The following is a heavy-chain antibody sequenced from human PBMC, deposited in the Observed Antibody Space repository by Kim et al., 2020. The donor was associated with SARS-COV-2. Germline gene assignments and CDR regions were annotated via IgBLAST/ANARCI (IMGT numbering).Heavy chain of an antibody. J-gene: IGHJ2*01. D-gene: IGHD3-22*01. CDR3: ARESYYYDSSSYDPLKGWYLDL. V-gene: IGHV3-48*02. CDR1: EFTFSSYN. CDR2: ISSSSNTI. Sequence: GGSLRLSCAASEFTFSSYNMNWVRQAPGKGLEWVSYISSSSNTIYYADSVKGRFTISRDNAKNSLYLQMNSLRDEDTAVYYCARESYYYDSSSYDPLKGWYLDLWGRGTLLAVSS.